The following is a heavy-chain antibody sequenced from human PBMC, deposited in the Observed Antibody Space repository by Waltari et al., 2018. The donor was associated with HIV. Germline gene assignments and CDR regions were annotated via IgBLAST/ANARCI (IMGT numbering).Heavy chain of an antibody. CDR1: GFYLNSGGVG. J-gene: IGHJ4*02. CDR3: ARVVTSLYFYFDY. V-gene: IGHV2-5*02. Sequence: QITLKESGPSVVKPTQTLTLTCNFSGFYLNSGGVGVGWIRQPPGKALEWLALIYWDDDKRYNPSLKNRLTIKKHTSDGQLVLNMTNVDPLDTATYFCARVVTSLYFYFDYWGPGALVTVSS. CDR2: IYWDDDK. D-gene: IGHD3-10*01.